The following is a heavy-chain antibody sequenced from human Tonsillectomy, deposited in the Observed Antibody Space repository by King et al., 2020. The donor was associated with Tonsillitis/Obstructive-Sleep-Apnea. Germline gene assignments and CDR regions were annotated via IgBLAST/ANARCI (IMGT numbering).Heavy chain of an antibody. V-gene: IGHV4-34*01. CDR2: INHSGST. CDR1: GGSFSGYY. CDR3: ARGPIDIVATRVKISFDY. J-gene: IGHJ4*02. Sequence: VQLQQWGAGLLKPSETLSLTCAVYGGSFSGYYWSWIRQPPGKGLEWIVEINHSGSTNYNPSLKSRVTISVDTSKNQFSLKLSSVTAADTAVYYCARGPIDIVATRVKISFDYWGQGTLVTVSS. D-gene: IGHD5-12*01.